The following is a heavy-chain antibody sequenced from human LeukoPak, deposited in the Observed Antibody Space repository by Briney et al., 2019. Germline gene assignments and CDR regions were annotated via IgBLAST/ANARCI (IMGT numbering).Heavy chain of an antibody. Sequence: GGSLILSCAASGFTFSRYWMHWLRQAPGKGPVWVSRISTDGSSTSYADSVKGRFTISRDNGKNTLYLQLNSLRAEDTAVYYCASYLTSIPSGMDVWGQGTTVTVSS. CDR3: ASYLTSIPSGMDV. D-gene: IGHD2/OR15-2a*01. J-gene: IGHJ6*02. V-gene: IGHV3-74*01. CDR1: GFTFSRYW. CDR2: ISTDGSST.